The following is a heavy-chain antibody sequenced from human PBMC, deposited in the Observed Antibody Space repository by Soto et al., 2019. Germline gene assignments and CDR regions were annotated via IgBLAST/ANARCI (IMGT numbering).Heavy chain of an antibody. Sequence: VQLVQSGAEVKKPGSSVNVSCKASGYTFSNYGINWVRQAPGQGLEWMGWINTYTGDTNFAQKFQGRVTMTTDTSTSTAYMEVRVLRSDDTAIYYCAASQQFAYWGQGTLVSVSS. J-gene: IGHJ4*02. D-gene: IGHD6-13*01. CDR2: INTYTGDT. V-gene: IGHV1-18*01. CDR1: GYTFSNYG. CDR3: AASQQFAY.